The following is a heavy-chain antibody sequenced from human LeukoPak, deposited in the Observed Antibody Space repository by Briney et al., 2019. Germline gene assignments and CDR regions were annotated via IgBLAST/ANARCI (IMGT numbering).Heavy chain of an antibody. D-gene: IGHD5-18*01. CDR3: AKDPRGIPNY. CDR2: ISGSGGST. Sequence: GGSLRLSCEASGFTFDDYGMTWVRQAPGKGLEWVSAISGSGGSTYYADSVKGRFTISRDNSKNTLYLQMNSLRAEDTAVYYCAKDPRGIPNYWGQGTLVTVSS. CDR1: GFTFDDYG. J-gene: IGHJ4*02. V-gene: IGHV3-23*01.